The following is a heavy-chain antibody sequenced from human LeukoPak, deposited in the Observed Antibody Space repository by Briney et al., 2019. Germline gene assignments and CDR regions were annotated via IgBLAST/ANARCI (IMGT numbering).Heavy chain of an antibody. D-gene: IGHD1-1*01. V-gene: IGHV4-38-2*02. J-gene: IGHJ6*03. CDR2: IYYSGST. Sequence: PSETLSLTCAVSGYSISSSYYWGWIRQPPGKGLEGIGSIYYSGSTYYNPSLKSRVTISVDTSKNRFSLKLSTVTAADTAVYYCARDIERNYYYMDVWGKGTTVTVPS. CDR1: GYSISSSYY. CDR3: ARDIERNYYYMDV.